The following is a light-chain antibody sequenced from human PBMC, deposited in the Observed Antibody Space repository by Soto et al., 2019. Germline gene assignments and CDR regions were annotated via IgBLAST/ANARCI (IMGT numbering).Light chain of an antibody. V-gene: IGKV1-5*01. CDR2: DAS. J-gene: IGKJ1*01. Sequence: DIQMPQSPSTLSASVGDRVTITCRASQSISSWLAWYQQKPGKAPKLLIYDASSLESGVPSRFSGSGSGTEFTLTISSLQPDDFATDYCQQYNAYSTFGQGTKVEIK. CDR3: QQYNAYST. CDR1: QSISSW.